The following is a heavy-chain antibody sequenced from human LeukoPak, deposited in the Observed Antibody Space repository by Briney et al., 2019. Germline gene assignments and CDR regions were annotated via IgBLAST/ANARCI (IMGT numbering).Heavy chain of an antibody. CDR2: VYSDGST. V-gene: IGHV3-66*01. CDR3: ARDAHYYYDSSGSDY. Sequence: GGSLRLSCAASGFTVSSNYMGWVRQAPGKGLEWVSIVYSDGSTYYADSVKGRFTISRDNSKNTLYLQMNSLRAEDTAVYYCARDAHYYYDSSGSDYWGQGTLVTVSS. CDR1: GFTVSSNY. J-gene: IGHJ4*02. D-gene: IGHD3-22*01.